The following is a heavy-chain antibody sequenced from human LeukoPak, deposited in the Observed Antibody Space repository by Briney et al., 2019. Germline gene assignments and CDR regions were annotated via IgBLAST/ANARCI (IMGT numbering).Heavy chain of an antibody. V-gene: IGHV4-59*01. CDR1: GGSISSYY. CDR3: ASFSGECSGGSCYSDRGIDY. CDR2: IYYSGST. Sequence: SETPSLTCTLSGGSISSYYWSWIRQPPGKGLECIGYIYYSGSTNYNPSLKSRVTISVDTSKNQFSLKLSSVTAADTAVYYCASFSGECSGGSCYSDRGIDYWGQGTLVTVSS. D-gene: IGHD2-15*01. J-gene: IGHJ4*02.